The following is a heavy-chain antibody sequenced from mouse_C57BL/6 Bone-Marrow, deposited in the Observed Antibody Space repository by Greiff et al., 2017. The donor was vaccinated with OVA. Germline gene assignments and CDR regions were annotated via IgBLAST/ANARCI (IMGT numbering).Heavy chain of an antibody. CDR1: GYTFTSYW. D-gene: IGHD1-1*01. CDR2: INPSNGGT. CDR3: AREPDTYLSATGFAY. Sequence: QVQLKQPGTELVKPGASVKLSCKASGYTFTSYWMHWVKQRPGQGLEWIGNINPSNGGTNYTEKFKSKATLTVDKSSSTAYMQLSSLTSEDSAVYYCAREPDTYLSATGFAYWGQGTLVTVSA. V-gene: IGHV1-53*01. J-gene: IGHJ3*01.